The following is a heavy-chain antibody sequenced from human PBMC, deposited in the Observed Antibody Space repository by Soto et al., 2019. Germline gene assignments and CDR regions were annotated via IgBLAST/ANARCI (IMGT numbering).Heavy chain of an antibody. V-gene: IGHV1-69*01. J-gene: IGHJ4*02. D-gene: IGHD3-22*01. Sequence: QVQLVQSGAEVKKPGSSVKVSCKASGGTFSSYAISWVRQAPGQGLEWMGGIIPIFGTANYAQKFQGRVTITADESTSTAYMELSNLRSEDTAVYYCARGKYDSSGPVFDYWGQGTLVTVSS. CDR3: ARGKYDSSGPVFDY. CDR2: IIPIFGTA. CDR1: GGTFSSYA.